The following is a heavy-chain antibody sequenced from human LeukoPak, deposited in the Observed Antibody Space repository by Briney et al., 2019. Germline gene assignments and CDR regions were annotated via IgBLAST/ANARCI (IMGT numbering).Heavy chain of an antibody. V-gene: IGHV1-46*01. D-gene: IGHD6-6*01. J-gene: IGHJ6*03. CDR3: ARDWGVSARPGYMDV. CDR2: INPSGGST. Sequence: ASVKVSCKASGYTFTSYYMHWVRQAPGQGLEWMGIINPSGGSTSYAQKFQGRVTVTRDISTSTVYMELSSLRSEDTAVYYCARDWGVSARPGYMDVWGKGTTVTVSS. CDR1: GYTFTSYY.